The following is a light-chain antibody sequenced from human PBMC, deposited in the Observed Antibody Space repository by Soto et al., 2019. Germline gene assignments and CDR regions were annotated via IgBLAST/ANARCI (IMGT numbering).Light chain of an antibody. J-gene: IGKJ1*01. V-gene: IGKV3-20*01. CDR1: QSVSSNY. CDR2: GAS. CDR3: QQYGSSPQT. Sequence: EIVLTQSPATLSSFPGDRVTLSCRASQSVSSNYLAWYQQKPGQAPRLLIYGASSRATGIPGRFSGSGSGTDFTLTISRLEPEDFAVYYCQQYGSSPQTFGQGTKVDIK.